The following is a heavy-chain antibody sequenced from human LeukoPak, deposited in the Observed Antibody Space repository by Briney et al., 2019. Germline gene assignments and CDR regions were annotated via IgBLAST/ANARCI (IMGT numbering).Heavy chain of an antibody. CDR3: ARTIFGVVILDGMDV. Sequence: PGGSLRLSCAASGFTFSSYGMHWVRQAPGKGLEWVSYISSSSSTIYYADSVKGRFTISRDNAKNSLYLQMNSLRDEDTAVYYCARTIFGVVILDGMDVWGQGTTVTVSS. CDR2: ISSSSSTI. D-gene: IGHD3-3*01. V-gene: IGHV3-48*02. CDR1: GFTFSSYG. J-gene: IGHJ6*02.